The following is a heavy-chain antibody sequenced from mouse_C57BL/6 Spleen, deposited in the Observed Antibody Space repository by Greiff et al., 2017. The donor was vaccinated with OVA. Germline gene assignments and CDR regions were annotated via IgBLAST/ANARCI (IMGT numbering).Heavy chain of an antibody. CDR2: ISYDGSN. CDR1: GYSITRGYY. V-gene: IGHV3-6*01. J-gene: IGHJ2*01. CDR3: ARRFDY. Sequence: EVKLQESGPGLVKPSQSLSLTCSVTGYSITRGYYWNWIRQFPGNKLEWMGYISYDGSNNYNPSLKNRISITRDTSKNQCFLKLNSVTTEDTATYYCARRFDYWGQGTTLTVSS.